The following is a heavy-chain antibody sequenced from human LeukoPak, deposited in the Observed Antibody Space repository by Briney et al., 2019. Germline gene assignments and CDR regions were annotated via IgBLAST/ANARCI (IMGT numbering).Heavy chain of an antibody. Sequence: PSETLSLTCAVYGGSFSGYYWSWIRQPPGKGLEWIGYIYYSGSTNYNPSLKSRVTISVDTSKNQFSLKLSSVTAADTAVYYCARLMGYYYGMDVWGQGTTVTVSS. CDR1: GGSFSGYY. J-gene: IGHJ6*02. CDR3: ARLMGYYYGMDV. CDR2: IYYSGST. V-gene: IGHV4-59*08. D-gene: IGHD3-16*01.